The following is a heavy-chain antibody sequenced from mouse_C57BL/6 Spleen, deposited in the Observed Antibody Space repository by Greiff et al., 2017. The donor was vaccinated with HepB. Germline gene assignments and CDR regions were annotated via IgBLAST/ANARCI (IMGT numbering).Heavy chain of an antibody. CDR2: IHPNSGST. CDR3: ASYASYFGAMDY. V-gene: IGHV1-64*01. CDR1: GYTFTSYW. Sequence: QVQLQQPGAELVKPGASVKLSCKASGYTFTSYWMHWVKQRPGQGLEWIGMIHPNSGSTNYNEKFKGKATLTVDKSSSTAYMQLSSLTSEDSAVYFCASYASYFGAMDYWGQGTSVTVSS. J-gene: IGHJ4*01. D-gene: IGHD2-10*01.